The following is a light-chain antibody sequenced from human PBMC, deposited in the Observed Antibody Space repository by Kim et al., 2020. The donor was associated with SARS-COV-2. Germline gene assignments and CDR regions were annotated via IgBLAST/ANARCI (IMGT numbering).Light chain of an antibody. J-gene: IGKJ2*01. CDR2: WAS. Sequence: RATINFKSRQSVLYSSNNKNYLAWYQQKPGQPPKLLIYWASTRESGVPDRFSGSGSGTDFTLTISSLQAEDVAVYYCQQYYSTPPTFGQGTKLEIK. CDR1: QSVLYSSNNKNY. CDR3: QQYYSTPPT. V-gene: IGKV4-1*01.